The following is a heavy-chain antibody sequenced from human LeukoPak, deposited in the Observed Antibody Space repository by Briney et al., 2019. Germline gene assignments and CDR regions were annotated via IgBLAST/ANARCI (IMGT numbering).Heavy chain of an antibody. D-gene: IGHD2-21*01. CDR3: ARDRRVGILWWGTDAFDI. CDR1: GYTFTSYG. CDR2: ISAYNGNT. V-gene: IGHV1-18*01. J-gene: IGHJ3*02. Sequence: GASVKVSCKASGYTFTSYGISWVRQAPGQGLEWMGWISAYNGNTNYAQKLQGRVTMTTDTSTSTAYMELRSLRSDDTAVYYCARDRRVGILWWGTDAFDIWGQGTMVTVSS.